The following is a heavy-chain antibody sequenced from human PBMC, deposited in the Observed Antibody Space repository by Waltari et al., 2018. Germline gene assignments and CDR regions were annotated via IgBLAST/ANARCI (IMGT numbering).Heavy chain of an antibody. V-gene: IGHV3-7*01. CDR3: ARDCSSTTCHSAFDI. J-gene: IGHJ3*02. D-gene: IGHD2-2*01. CDR1: GFTFSTYW. Sequence: EVLLVESGGGLDQPGGSLRLSCAASGFTFSTYWMSWVRQAPGKGLEWVASIKQDGGEKYYGDSMKGLFTISRDNAKNSLYLQMNSLRVEDTAVYYCARDCSSTTCHSAFDIWGQGTMVTVSS. CDR2: IKQDGGEK.